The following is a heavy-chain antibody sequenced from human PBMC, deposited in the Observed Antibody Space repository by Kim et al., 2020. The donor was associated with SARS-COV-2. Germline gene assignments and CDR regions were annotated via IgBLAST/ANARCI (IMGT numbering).Heavy chain of an antibody. J-gene: IGHJ6*02. CDR2: INHSGST. V-gene: IGHV4-34*01. CDR1: GGFFSGYY. Sequence: SETLSLTCDVYGGFFSGYYWSWIRQPPGKVLEWIGEINHSGSTNYNPSLKSRVTISVDTSKNQFSLKLSSVTAADTAVYYCARDPSRYDILTGYYRLSGMDVCGQGTTVTVSS. D-gene: IGHD3-9*01. CDR3: ARDPSRYDILTGYYRLSGMDV.